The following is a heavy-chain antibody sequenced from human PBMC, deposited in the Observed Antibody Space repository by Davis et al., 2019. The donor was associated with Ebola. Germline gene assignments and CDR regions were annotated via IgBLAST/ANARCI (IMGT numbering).Heavy chain of an antibody. CDR1: GFTVSSNY. CDR3: ARSGSSNTYYYDSSGYYPLDY. J-gene: IGHJ4*02. V-gene: IGHV3-53*01. Sequence: GESLKISCAASGFTVSSNYMSWVRQAPGKGLEWVSVIYSGGSTYYADSVKGRFTISRDNSKNTLYLQMNSLRAEDTAVYYCARSGSSNTYYYDSSGYYPLDYWGQGTLVTVSS. D-gene: IGHD3-22*01. CDR2: IYSGGST.